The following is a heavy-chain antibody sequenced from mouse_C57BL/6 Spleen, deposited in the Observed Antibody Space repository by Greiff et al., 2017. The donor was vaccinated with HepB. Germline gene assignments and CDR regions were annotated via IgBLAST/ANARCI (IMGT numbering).Heavy chain of an antibody. Sequence: QVQLQQSGAELVKPGASVKISCKASGYAFSSYWMNWVKQRPGKGLEWIGQIYPGDGDTNYNGKFKGKATLTADKSSSTAYMQLSSLTSEDSAVYFCASSYDYFYAMDYWGQGTSVTASS. CDR2: IYPGDGDT. CDR3: ASSYDYFYAMDY. D-gene: IGHD2-4*01. J-gene: IGHJ4*01. V-gene: IGHV1-80*01. CDR1: GYAFSSYW.